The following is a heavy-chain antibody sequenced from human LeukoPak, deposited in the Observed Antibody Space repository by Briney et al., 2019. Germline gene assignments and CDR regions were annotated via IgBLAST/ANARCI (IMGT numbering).Heavy chain of an antibody. CDR2: INPNSGGT. CDR3: ARDQSGYDSSGPHDY. D-gene: IGHD3-22*01. CDR1: GYTFTGYY. J-gene: IGHJ4*02. V-gene: IGHV1-2*02. Sequence: ASVKVSCKASGYTFTGYYMHWVRQAPGQGLEWMGWINPNSGGTNYAQKFQGRVTMARDTSISTAYMELSRLRSDDTAVYYCARDQSGYDSSGPHDYWGQGTLVTVSS.